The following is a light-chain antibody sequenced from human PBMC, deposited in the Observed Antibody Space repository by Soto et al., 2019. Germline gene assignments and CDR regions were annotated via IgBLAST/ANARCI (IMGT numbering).Light chain of an antibody. V-gene: IGKV3-20*01. CDR2: GAS. J-gene: IGKJ1*01. CDR1: QSVSSNF. Sequence: EIVLTQSPGTLSLSPGDRATLSCRASQSVSSNFLAWYQQKPGQAPRLLIYGASIRATGIPDRFSGSGAGTDVTLDIRRLEPEDFAMYFCHQYGSSPRTFGQGTKVEIK. CDR3: HQYGSSPRT.